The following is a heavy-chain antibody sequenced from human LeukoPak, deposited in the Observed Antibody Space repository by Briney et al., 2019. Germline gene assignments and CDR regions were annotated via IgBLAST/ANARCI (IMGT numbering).Heavy chain of an antibody. D-gene: IGHD1-26*01. J-gene: IGHJ3*02. V-gene: IGHV3-9*01. Sequence: GGSLRLSCAASGFTFDDYAMHWVRQAPGEGLEWVSGISWNSGSIGYADSVRGRFTISRDNAKNSLYLQMNSLRAEDTALYCCAKALSWELGDAFDIWGQGTMVTVSS. CDR3: AKALSWELGDAFDI. CDR2: ISWNSGSI. CDR1: GFTFDDYA.